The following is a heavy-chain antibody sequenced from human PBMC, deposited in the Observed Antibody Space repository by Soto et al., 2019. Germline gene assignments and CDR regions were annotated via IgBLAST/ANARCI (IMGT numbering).Heavy chain of an antibody. CDR1: GFTFSSNA. V-gene: IGHV3-23*01. Sequence: GGSLRLSGAAAGFTFSSNAMTWVRRAPGKGREWVSVITNTGGDTLYADSLKGRFTMSRDNSKNILYLQMNSLRAEDTAIYYCARASGESYPGSRVFDSWGQGTRVTVSS. J-gene: IGHJ4*02. D-gene: IGHD3-10*01. CDR3: ARASGESYPGSRVFDS. CDR2: ITNTGGDT.